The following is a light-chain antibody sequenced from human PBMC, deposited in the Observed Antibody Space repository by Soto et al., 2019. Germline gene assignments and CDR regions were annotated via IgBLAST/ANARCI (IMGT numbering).Light chain of an antibody. CDR2: LGS. CDR1: QSLLFRNGYHY. Sequence: DIVMTQSPLSLSVTPGEPASISCRSSQSLLFRNGYHYLDWYLQKPGQSPQLLISLGSTRASGVPDRFIGSGSGTDFTLEISRVEAEDVGPYFCMQALQTPRTFGQGTKVEIQ. V-gene: IGKV2-28*01. J-gene: IGKJ1*01. CDR3: MQALQTPRT.